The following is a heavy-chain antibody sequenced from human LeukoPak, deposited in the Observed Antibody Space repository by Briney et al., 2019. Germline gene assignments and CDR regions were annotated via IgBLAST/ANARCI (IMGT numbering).Heavy chain of an antibody. D-gene: IGHD5-12*01. CDR3: ARDRIVATIGYYYGMDV. CDR2: ISSSSSYI. Sequence: GGSLRLSCAASEFTFSHYSMIWVRQAPGKGLEWVSSISSSSSYIYYADSVKGRFTISRDNAKNSLYLQMNSLRAEDTAVYYCARDRIVATIGYYYGMDVWGQGTTVTVSS. CDR1: EFTFSHYS. V-gene: IGHV3-21*01. J-gene: IGHJ6*02.